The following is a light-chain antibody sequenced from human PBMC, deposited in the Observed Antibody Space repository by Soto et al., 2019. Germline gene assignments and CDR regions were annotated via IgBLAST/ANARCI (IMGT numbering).Light chain of an antibody. CDR3: SSYTSSSTPYV. CDR1: SSDVGGYKY. Sequence: QPASVSGSPGQSITISCTGTSSDVGGYKYVSWYQQHPGKAPKLMIYEVSNRPSGVSNRFSGSKSGNTASLTISGLQAEDEADYYCSSYTSSSTPYVFGTGTKLTVL. V-gene: IGLV2-14*01. CDR2: EVS. J-gene: IGLJ1*01.